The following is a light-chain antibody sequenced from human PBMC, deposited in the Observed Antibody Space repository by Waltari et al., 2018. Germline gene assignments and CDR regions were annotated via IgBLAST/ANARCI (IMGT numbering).Light chain of an antibody. V-gene: IGLV1-44*01. CDR3: AAFDDSLNGPV. J-gene: IGLJ3*02. Sequence: QSVLTQPPSASGTPGQRVTISCSGSRSNIGSNDVNWYQQLPGTAPKLLIYNNNQRPSGIPDRFSGSKSGTSASLAISGLQSDDEADYCCAAFDDSLNGPVFGGGTKLTVL. CDR1: RSNIGSND. CDR2: NNN.